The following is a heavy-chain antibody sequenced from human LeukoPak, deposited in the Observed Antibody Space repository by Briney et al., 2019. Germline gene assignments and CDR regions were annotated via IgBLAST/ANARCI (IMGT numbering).Heavy chain of an antibody. V-gene: IGHV4-34*01. CDR1: GRSFSGYY. J-gene: IGHJ4*02. CDR2: INHSGST. Sequence: SETLSLTCAVYGRSFSGYYWSWIRQPPGKGLEWIGEINHSGSTNYNPSLKSRVTISVDTSKNQFSLKLSSVTAADTAVYYCAREWCDSSSPYYFDYWGQGTLVTVSS. CDR3: AREWCDSSSPYYFDY. D-gene: IGHD3-22*01.